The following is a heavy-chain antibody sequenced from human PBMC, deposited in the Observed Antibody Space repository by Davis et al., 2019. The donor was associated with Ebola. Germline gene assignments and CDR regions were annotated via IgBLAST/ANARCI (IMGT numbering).Heavy chain of an antibody. V-gene: IGHV4-59*04. D-gene: IGHD3-22*01. CDR2: MYVSGGT. J-gene: IGHJ4*02. Sequence: SETLSLTCAVYGGSFSGYYWGWIRQPPGKGLEWIGSMYVSGGTYSNPSLKSRLTMSVDTSKNQFSLKLTSVTAADTAVYYCGNLRSGYGDYWGQGTLITVSS. CDR3: GNLRSGYGDY. CDR1: GGSFSGYY.